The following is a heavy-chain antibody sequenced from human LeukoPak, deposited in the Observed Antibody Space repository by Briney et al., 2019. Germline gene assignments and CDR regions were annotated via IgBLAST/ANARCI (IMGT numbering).Heavy chain of an antibody. CDR3: ARGALAAAGLNFDY. CDR1: GFTFSSYG. Sequence: GRSLRLSCAASGFTFSSYGMRWVRQAPGKGLEWVAVIWYDGSNKYYADSVKGRFTISRDNSKNTLYLQMNSLGAEDTAVYYCARGALAAAGLNFDYWGQGTLVTVSS. D-gene: IGHD6-13*01. J-gene: IGHJ4*02. V-gene: IGHV3-33*01. CDR2: IWYDGSNK.